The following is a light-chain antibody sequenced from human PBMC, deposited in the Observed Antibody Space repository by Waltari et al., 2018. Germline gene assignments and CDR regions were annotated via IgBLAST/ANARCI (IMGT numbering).Light chain of an antibody. J-gene: IGLJ3*02. CDR2: DVS. Sequence: QSPLTQPASLSGSPGQSIPISCPGSSSDLGYYNYVSWYQQHPDRAPKLIIYDVSYRPSGVSDRFSGSKSGNKASLTISGLQAEDEADYYCSAYSTTSTWVFGGGTKVTVL. V-gene: IGLV2-14*03. CDR1: SSDLGYYNY. CDR3: SAYSTTSTWV.